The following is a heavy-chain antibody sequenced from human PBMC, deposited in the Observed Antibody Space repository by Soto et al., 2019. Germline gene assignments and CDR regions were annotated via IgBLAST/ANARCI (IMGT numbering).Heavy chain of an antibody. Sequence: GGSLRLSCAASGFTFSNAWMSWVRQAPGKGLEWVGRIKSKTDGGTTDYAAPVKGRFTISRNDSKNTLYLQMNSLKTEDTAVYYCTTGSPSVVIVATGFDYWGQGTLVTVSS. CDR1: GFTFSNAW. J-gene: IGHJ4*02. CDR2: IKSKTDGGTT. V-gene: IGHV3-15*01. CDR3: TTGSPSVVIVATGFDY. D-gene: IGHD5-12*01.